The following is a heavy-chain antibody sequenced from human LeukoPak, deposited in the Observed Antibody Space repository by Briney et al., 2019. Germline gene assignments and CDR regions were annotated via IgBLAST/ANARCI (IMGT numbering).Heavy chain of an antibody. Sequence: ASVKVSCKASGYTFTGYYMHWVRQAPGQGLDWMGRINPNSGGTNYAQKFQGRVTMTRDTSISTAYMELSRLRSDDTAVYYCARDRDGSNAFDLWGQGTMVTVCS. CDR2: INPNSGGT. CDR3: ARDRDGSNAFDL. D-gene: IGHD3-10*01. V-gene: IGHV1-2*06. CDR1: GYTFTGYY. J-gene: IGHJ3*01.